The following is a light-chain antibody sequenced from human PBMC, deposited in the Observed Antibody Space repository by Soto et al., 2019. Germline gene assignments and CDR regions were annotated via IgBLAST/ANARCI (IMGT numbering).Light chain of an antibody. Sequence: EVVLTQSPATLSLSPGERASLSCRASQSVNINLAWYQQKPGQAPRLVIYDGSHRATDIPARFSGSGSGTDFTLTISYVEPADFAVYYCQQYGSSPLTFGGGTNVDIK. CDR1: QSVNIN. CDR2: DGS. V-gene: IGKV3-11*01. CDR3: QQYGSSPLT. J-gene: IGKJ4*01.